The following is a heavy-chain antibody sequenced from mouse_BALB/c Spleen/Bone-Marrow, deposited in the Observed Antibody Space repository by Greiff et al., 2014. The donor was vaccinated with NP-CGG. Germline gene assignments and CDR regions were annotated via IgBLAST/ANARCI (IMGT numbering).Heavy chain of an antibody. CDR1: GFNIKDTY. Sequence: EVLLQQSGAELVKPGASVKLSCTASGFNIKDTYMHWVQQRPEQGLEWIGRIEPADGNTKYDPKFQGKATITATSSSNTADLQFSSLTSDDTAVYYYASYYDGNSDGFAYWGQGTLVTVSA. D-gene: IGHD1-1*01. J-gene: IGHJ3*01. CDR2: IEPADGNT. V-gene: IGHV14-3*02. CDR3: ASYYDGNSDGFAY.